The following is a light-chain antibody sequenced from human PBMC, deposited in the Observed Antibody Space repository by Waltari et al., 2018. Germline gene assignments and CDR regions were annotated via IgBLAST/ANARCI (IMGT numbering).Light chain of an antibody. CDR3: QHHVRLPAT. V-gene: IGKV3-20*01. J-gene: IGKJ1*01. CDR1: QSVSRS. Sequence: EIVLTQSPGTLSLSPGERATLSCRASQSVSRSLAWYQQKPGQAPRLLIYAASNRAAGIPDRFSGSGSGTDCSLTISRLELEDFAVYYCQHHVRLPATFGQGTKVEIK. CDR2: AAS.